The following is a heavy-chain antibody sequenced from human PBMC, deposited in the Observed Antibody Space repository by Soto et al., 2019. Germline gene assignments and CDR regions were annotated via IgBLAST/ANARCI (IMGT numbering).Heavy chain of an antibody. CDR2: ISSSGSTI. D-gene: IGHD6-6*01. CDR1: GFTFSSYE. J-gene: IGHJ4*02. Sequence: GGSLRLSCAASGFTFSSYEMNWVRQAPGKGLEWVSYISSSGSTIYYADSVKGRFTISRDDAKNSLYLQMNSLRAEDTAVYYCARAPLAPLLVYSGQGTLVTVST. CDR3: ARAPLAPLLVY. V-gene: IGHV3-48*03.